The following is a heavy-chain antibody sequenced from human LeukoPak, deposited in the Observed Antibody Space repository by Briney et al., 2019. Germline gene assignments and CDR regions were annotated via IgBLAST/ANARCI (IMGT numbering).Heavy chain of an antibody. V-gene: IGHV3-7*01. J-gene: IGHJ3*02. CDR3: ARRDYVGGAFNDAFDI. CDR2: IKQDGSEK. D-gene: IGHD3-16*01. Sequence: PGGSLRLSCAASGFPFTSYWMSWVRQAPGKGLEWVANIKQDGSEKYYVDSVKGRFAISRDNTKNSLYLQMNSLRAEDTAVYYCARRDYVGGAFNDAFDIWGQGTMVTVSS. CDR1: GFPFTSYW.